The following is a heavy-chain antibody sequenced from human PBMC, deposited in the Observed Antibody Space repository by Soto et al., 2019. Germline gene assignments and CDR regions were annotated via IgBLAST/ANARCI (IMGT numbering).Heavy chain of an antibody. Sequence: SETLSLTCTVSGGSISSSSYYWGWIRQPPGKGLEWIGSIYYSGSTYYNPSLKSRVTISVDTSKNQFSLKLSSVTAADTAVYYCARQGSSWYLGYYYYYYGMDVWGQGTTVTVSS. J-gene: IGHJ6*02. CDR1: GGSISSSSYY. CDR3: ARQGSSWYLGYYYYYYGMDV. D-gene: IGHD6-13*01. V-gene: IGHV4-39*01. CDR2: IYYSGST.